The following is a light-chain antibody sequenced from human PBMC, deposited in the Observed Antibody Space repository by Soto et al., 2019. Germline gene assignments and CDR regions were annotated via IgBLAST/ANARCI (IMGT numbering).Light chain of an antibody. J-gene: IGLJ2*01. CDR1: SSDVGGYSY. Sequence: QSALTQPASVSGSPGQSITISCTGTSSDVGGYSYVSWYQQHPGKAPKLIIYEVSSRPSGVSSRFSGSKSGNTASLTISGLQAEDEADYYCSSYGGSDNLVFGGGTKLTVL. CDR3: SSYGGSDNLV. CDR2: EVS. V-gene: IGLV2-14*01.